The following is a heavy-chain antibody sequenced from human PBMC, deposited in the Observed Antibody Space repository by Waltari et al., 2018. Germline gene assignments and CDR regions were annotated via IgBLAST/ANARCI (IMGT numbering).Heavy chain of an antibody. CDR3: ARRPPTDYYDSSGPFDY. CDR1: GFTFRSYA. CDR2: IAYDGSNK. D-gene: IGHD3-22*01. Sequence: QVRLVESGGGVVQPGRSLRLSCAASGFTFRSYARHWVRQAQCKGLEWVAVIAYDGSNKYYADSVKGRFTISRDNSKNTLYLQMNSLRAEDTAVYYCARRPPTDYYDSSGPFDYWGQGTLVTVSS. V-gene: IGHV3-30-3*01. J-gene: IGHJ4*02.